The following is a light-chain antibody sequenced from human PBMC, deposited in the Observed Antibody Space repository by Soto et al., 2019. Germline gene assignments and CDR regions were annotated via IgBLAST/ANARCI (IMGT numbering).Light chain of an antibody. CDR2: QVS. J-gene: IGLJ2*01. CDR1: SSDVGGYTY. CDR3: SSYTNSNTRV. V-gene: IGLV2-14*01. Sequence: QSALTQPASVSGSPGQSITISCTGTSSDVGGYTYVSWYQQHPGKAPKLMIYQVSNRPSGVSNRFSGSKSGNTASLTISGLQTEDEADYYCSSYTNSNTRVFDGGTKVTVL.